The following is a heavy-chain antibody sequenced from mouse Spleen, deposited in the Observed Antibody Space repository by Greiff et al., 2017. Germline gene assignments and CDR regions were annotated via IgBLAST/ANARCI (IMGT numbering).Heavy chain of an antibody. D-gene: IGHD1-1*01. CDR1: GFTFSSYA. J-gene: IGHJ3*02. CDR3: AREGSSP. V-gene: IGHV5-4*01. CDR2: ISDGGSYT. Sequence: DVKLVESGGGLVKPGGSLKLSCAASGFTFSSYAMSWVRQTPEKRLEWVATISDGGSYTYYPDNVKGRFTISRDNAKNNLYLQMSHLKSEDTAMYYCAREGSSPWGQGTLVTVSA.